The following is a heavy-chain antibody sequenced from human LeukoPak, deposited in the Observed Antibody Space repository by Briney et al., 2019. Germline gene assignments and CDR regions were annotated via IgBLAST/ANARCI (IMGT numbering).Heavy chain of an antibody. D-gene: IGHD3-10*01. J-gene: IGHJ4*02. CDR1: GFTFSSYC. V-gene: IGHV3-33*03. CDR3: AKDGVSYYFDY. CDR2: IYYDGSKK. Sequence: PGGSLRLSCAASGFTFSSYCMHWVRQAPGKGLEWVAVIYYDGSKKYYADSVKGRFTISRDNSKNTLYLQMNSLRAEDTAVYYCAKDGVSYYFDYWGQGTLVTVSS.